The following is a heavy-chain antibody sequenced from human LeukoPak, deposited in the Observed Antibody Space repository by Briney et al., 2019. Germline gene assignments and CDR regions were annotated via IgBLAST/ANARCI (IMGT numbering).Heavy chain of an antibody. CDR3: ARGSIYNWFDP. CDR2: IYYSGSA. D-gene: IGHD2/OR15-2a*01. CDR1: GRSISSYY. Sequence: SETLSLTCTVSGRSISSYYWSWIRQPPGKGLEWIGYIYYSGSANYHPSLKSRVTISVDTSKNQFSLKLSSVTAADTAVYYCARGSIYNWFDPWGQGTLVTVSS. J-gene: IGHJ5*02. V-gene: IGHV4-59*01.